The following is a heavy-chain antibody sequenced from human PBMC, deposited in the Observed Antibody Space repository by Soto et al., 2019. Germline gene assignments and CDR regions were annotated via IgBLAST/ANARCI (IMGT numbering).Heavy chain of an antibody. J-gene: IGHJ6*02. Sequence: QAQLMQSGGGLVKPGGSLRISCAASGSMFSDYYMTWIRQTPVKGLEWVAYISTASDTTYADSVRGRFTIYRDNARNSLYLHMNSLRAEDSAVYYCARGHYTMDVWGQGTTVTVS. CDR2: ISTASDT. CDR3: ARGHYTMDV. V-gene: IGHV3-11*03. CDR1: GSMFSDYY.